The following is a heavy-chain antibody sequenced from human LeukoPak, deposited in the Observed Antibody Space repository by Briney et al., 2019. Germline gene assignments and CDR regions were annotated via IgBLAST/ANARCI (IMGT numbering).Heavy chain of an antibody. J-gene: IGHJ4*02. V-gene: IGHV1-69*05. CDR1: GGTFSSYA. CDR3: ASSMVRGVIAY. CDR2: IIPIFGTA. D-gene: IGHD3-10*01. Sequence: GSSVKVSCKASGGTFSSYAISWVRQAPGQGLEWMGRIIPIFGTANYAQKFQGGVTITTDESTSTAYMELSSLRSEDTAVYYCASSMVRGVIAYWGQGTLVTVSS.